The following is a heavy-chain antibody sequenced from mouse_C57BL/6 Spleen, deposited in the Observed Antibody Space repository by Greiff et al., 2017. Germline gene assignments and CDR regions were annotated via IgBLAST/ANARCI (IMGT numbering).Heavy chain of an antibody. V-gene: IGHV1-39*01. CDR3: ARDHDSNPLAMDY. J-gene: IGHJ4*01. CDR1: GYSFTDYN. CDR2: INPNYGTT. D-gene: IGHD2-5*01. Sequence: VPLKESGPELVQPGASVKISCKASGYSFTDYNMNWVKQSTGKSLEWIGVINPNYGTTSYNQTFKGKATLTVDQSSSTAYMQLNSLTSEDSAVYYCARDHDSNPLAMDYWGQGTSVTVSA.